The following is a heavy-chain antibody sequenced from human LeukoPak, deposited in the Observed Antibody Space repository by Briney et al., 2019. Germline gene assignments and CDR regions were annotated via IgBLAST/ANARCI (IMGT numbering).Heavy chain of an antibody. CDR3: ARLSSAFYGFYFGYFDY. D-gene: IGHD3-10*01. CDR2: IYYSGST. CDR1: GGSISSSSYY. Sequence: PSETLSLTCTVSGGSISSSSYYWGWIRQPPGKGLEWIVSIYYSGSTYYNPSLKSRVTISVDTSKNQFSLKLSSVTAADTAVYYCARLSSAFYGFYFGYFDYWGQGTLVTVSS. V-gene: IGHV4-39*07. J-gene: IGHJ4*02.